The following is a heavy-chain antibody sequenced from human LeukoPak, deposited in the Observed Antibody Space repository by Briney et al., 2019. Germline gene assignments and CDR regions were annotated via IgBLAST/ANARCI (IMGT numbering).Heavy chain of an antibody. CDR3: ARVGDVDTAMVDY. CDR1: GFTVSSNY. J-gene: IGHJ4*02. CDR2: IYSGGST. Sequence: GGSLRLSCAASGFTVSSNYMSWVRQAPGKGLEWVSVIYSGGSTYYADSVKGRFTISRDNSKNTLYLQMNSLRAEDTAVYYCARVGDVDTAMVDYWGQGTPVTVSS. V-gene: IGHV3-66*01. D-gene: IGHD5-18*01.